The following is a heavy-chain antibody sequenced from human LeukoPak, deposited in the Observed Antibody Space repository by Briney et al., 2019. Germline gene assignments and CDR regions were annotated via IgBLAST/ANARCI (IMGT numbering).Heavy chain of an antibody. CDR3: ARVIRLKTIAVAGHDAFDI. V-gene: IGHV4-59*01. J-gene: IGHJ3*02. CDR2: IYYSGST. Sequence: SETLSLTCTASGGSISSYYWSWIRQPPGKGLEWIGYIYYSGSTNYNPSLKSRVTISVDTSKNQFSLKLSSVTAADTAVYYCARVIRLKTIAVAGHDAFDIWGQGTMVTVSS. D-gene: IGHD6-19*01. CDR1: GGSISSYY.